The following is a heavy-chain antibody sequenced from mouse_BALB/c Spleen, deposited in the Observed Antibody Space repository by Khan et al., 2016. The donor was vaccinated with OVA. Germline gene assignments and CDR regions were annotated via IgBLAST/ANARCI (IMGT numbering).Heavy chain of an antibody. D-gene: IGHD2-14*01. CDR1: GYTFTDYA. CDR2: ITTYSGNT. J-gene: IGHJ2*01. V-gene: IGHV1S137*01. CDR3: ATSYYRYDGGFYFDY. Sequence: QVQLQQSGPDLVRPGVSVRISCKGAGYTFTDYALHWVKQSHAKSLEWIGLITTYSGNTNYNQKFEGKATMTVDKSSSTAYMELARLTSEDSAIYYCATSYYRYDGGFYFDYWGQGTTLTVSS.